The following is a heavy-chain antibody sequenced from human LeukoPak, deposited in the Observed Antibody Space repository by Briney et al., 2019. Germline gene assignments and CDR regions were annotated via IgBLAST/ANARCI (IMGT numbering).Heavy chain of an antibody. J-gene: IGHJ3*02. CDR2: IYYSGST. CDR3: ARDRAPFFYYDSSGEAFDI. CDR1: GGSISSYY. Sequence: SETLSLTCTVSGGSISSYYWSWIRQPPGKGLEWIGYIYYSGSTYYNPSLKSRVTISVDTSKNQFSLKLSSVTAADTAVYYCARDRAPFFYYDSSGEAFDIWGQGTMVTVSS. V-gene: IGHV4-59*12. D-gene: IGHD3-22*01.